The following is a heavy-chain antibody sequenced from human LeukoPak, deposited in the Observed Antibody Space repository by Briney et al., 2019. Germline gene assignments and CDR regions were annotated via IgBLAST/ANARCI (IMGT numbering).Heavy chain of an antibody. D-gene: IGHD3-22*01. CDR2: ISSSGSTI. Sequence: PGGSLRLSCAASGFTFSSYEMNWVRQAPGKGLEWVSYISSSGSTIYYADSVKGRFTISRDNAKNSLYVQINSLRAEDTAVYYCARSSGYNYDYWGQGTLVTVSS. CDR1: GFTFSSYE. J-gene: IGHJ4*02. V-gene: IGHV3-48*03. CDR3: ARSSGYNYDY.